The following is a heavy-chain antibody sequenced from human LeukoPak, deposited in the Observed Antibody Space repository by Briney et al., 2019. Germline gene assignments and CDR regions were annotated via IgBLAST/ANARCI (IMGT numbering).Heavy chain of an antibody. J-gene: IGHJ3*02. D-gene: IGHD4-11*01. CDR2: INPIFGTA. CDR1: GGTFSSYA. V-gene: IGHV1-69*06. Sequence: SVKVSCKASGGTFSSYAISWVRQAPGQGLEWMGGINPIFGTANYAQKFQGRVTITADKSTSTAYMELSSLRSEDTAVYYCANSRNLRAALAFDIWGQGTMVTVSS. CDR3: ANSRNLRAALAFDI.